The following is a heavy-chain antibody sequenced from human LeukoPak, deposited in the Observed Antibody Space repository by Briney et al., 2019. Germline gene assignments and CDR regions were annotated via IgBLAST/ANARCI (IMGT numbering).Heavy chain of an antibody. CDR3: ARRSTSGNFYSVMDV. J-gene: IGHJ6*01. CDR2: IVTGGLTT. Sequence: PGGSLRLSCAASGFTFSSYAMLWVRQAPGKGLEWVSTIVTGGLTTYYADSVKGRFTISRDNSKNTLYLQMNSLRADDTAVYYCARRSTSGNFYSVMDVLGQGRTVTVSP. V-gene: IGHV3-23*01. D-gene: IGHD2/OR15-2a*01. CDR1: GFTFSSYA.